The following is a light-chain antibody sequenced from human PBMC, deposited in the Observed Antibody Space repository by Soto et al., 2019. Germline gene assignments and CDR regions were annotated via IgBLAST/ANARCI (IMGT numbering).Light chain of an antibody. V-gene: IGKV4-1*01. CDR1: QSVLHSSNNNNY. CDR2: WAS. CDR3: QRHYNTPQP. Sequence: DIVMTQSPDSLAVSLGERATINCKSSQSVLHSSNNNNYLVWYQQKPGQPPKLLIYWASIRESGIPDRFSGREAGTDFTLTNNCLQAEDEAVYYCQRHYNTPQPSGQGTKVEIK. J-gene: IGKJ1*01.